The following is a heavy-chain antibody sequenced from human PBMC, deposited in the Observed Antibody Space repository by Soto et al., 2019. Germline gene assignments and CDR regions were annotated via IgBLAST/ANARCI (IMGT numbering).Heavy chain of an antibody. CDR1: GGTFSSYS. D-gene: IGHD1-26*01. V-gene: IGHV1-69*01. CDR3: ARDVGRHSGGIDY. CDR2: IIPIFGTA. J-gene: IGHJ4*02. Sequence: QVQLVQSGAEVKKPGSSVKVSCKASGGTFSSYSINWVRQAPGQGLEWMGEIIPIFGTANYAQKFQGRVMITADESTSTAYMELSSLRSEDTAVYYCARDVGRHSGGIDYWGQGTLVTVSS.